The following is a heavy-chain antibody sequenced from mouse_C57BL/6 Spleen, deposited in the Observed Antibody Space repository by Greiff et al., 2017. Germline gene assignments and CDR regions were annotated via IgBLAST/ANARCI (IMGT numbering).Heavy chain of an antibody. CDR3: ARWHYGSSWNYFDY. J-gene: IGHJ2*01. CDR2: IYPGDGDT. D-gene: IGHD1-1*01. V-gene: IGHV1-82*01. CDR1: GYAFSSSW. Sequence: VKLVESGPELVKPGASVKISCKASGYAFSSSWMNWVKQRPGKGLEWIGRIYPGDGDTNYNGKFKGKATLTADKSSSTAYMQLSSLTSEDSAVYFCARWHYGSSWNYFDYWGQGTTLTVSS.